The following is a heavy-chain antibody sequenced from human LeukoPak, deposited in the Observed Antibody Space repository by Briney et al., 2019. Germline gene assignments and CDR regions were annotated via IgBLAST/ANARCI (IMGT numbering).Heavy chain of an antibody. V-gene: IGHV4-34*01. CDR2: INRGGTT. Sequence: SETLSLTCAVYAGSFSGYYWTWIRQPPGKGLEWIGEINRGGTTNYNPSLRSRVTISVDTSKNQFSLRLNSVTAADTAVYFCARRGRGYDRDSSALMYYFDQWGQGTLATVSS. CDR1: AGSFSGYY. D-gene: IGHD3-22*01. CDR3: ARRGRGYDRDSSALMYYFDQ. J-gene: IGHJ4*02.